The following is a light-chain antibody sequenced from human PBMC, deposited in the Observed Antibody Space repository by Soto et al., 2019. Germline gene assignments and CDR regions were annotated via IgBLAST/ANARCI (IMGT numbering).Light chain of an antibody. CDR3: QQYNNWPLT. J-gene: IGKJ5*01. CDR2: GAS. CDR1: QSVGSN. V-gene: IGKV3-15*01. Sequence: EMVMTQSPATLSVSPGEGATLSCRASQSVGSNLAWYRQRPGQAPRLLIYGASTRATGVPARFSGSGSGTEFTLTINSLQSEDFAVYYCQQYNNWPLTFGQGTRLEIK.